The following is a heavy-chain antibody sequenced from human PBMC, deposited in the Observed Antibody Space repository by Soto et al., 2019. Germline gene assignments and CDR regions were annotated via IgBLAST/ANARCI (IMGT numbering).Heavy chain of an antibody. D-gene: IGHD6-6*01. V-gene: IGHV1-46*01. CDR1: GYTFTSYY. J-gene: IGHJ4*02. CDR2: INPSGGST. Sequence: GPSVKVSCKASGYTFTSYYMHLVRQAPGQGLEWMGIINPSGGSTSYAQKFQGRVTMTRDTSTSAVYMELSSLRSEDTAVYYCARAGSSSPHDYWGQGTLVTVSS. CDR3: ARAGSSSPHDY.